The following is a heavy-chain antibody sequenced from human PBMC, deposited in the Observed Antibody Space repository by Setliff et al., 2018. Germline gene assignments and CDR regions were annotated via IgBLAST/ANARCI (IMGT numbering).Heavy chain of an antibody. CDR2: IFYSDTA. D-gene: IGHD2-21*02. CDR3: ARDRSTAIRGVTSFFYYYMDV. V-gene: IGHV4-59*11. CDR1: GGSIGPHY. Sequence: SETLSLTCTVSGGSIGPHYWSWIRQAPGKGLEWIGHIFYSDTAKYNPSLESRAAISVDSSKNQFSLKLRSVTAADTAVYYCARDRSTAIRGVTSFFYYYMDVWGGGTTVTVSS. J-gene: IGHJ6*03.